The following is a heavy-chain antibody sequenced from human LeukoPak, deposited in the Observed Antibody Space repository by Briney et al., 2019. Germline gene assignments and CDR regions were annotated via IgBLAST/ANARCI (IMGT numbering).Heavy chain of an antibody. CDR2: ISAYNGNT. CDR1: GYTFTSYG. J-gene: IGHJ3*02. D-gene: IGHD4-23*01. CDR3: ARVLDHGGNSGAFDI. Sequence: ASVKVSCKASGYTFTSYGISWVRQAPGQGLEWMGWISAYNGNTNYAQKLQGRVTMTTDTSTSTAYMELRSLRSDDTAVYYCARVLDHGGNSGAFDIWGQGTMVTVSS. V-gene: IGHV1-18*01.